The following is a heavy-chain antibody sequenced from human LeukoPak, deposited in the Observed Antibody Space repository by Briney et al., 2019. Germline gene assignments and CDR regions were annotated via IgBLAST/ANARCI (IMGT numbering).Heavy chain of an antibody. Sequence: WASVKVSCKASGYTFTSDDINWVRQATGQGLEWMGWMNPNSGNTGYAQKFQGRVTMTRNTSISTAYMELSSLRSEDTAVYYCARPVAVAGYYYYYGMDVWGQGTTVTVSS. D-gene: IGHD6-19*01. J-gene: IGHJ6*02. V-gene: IGHV1-8*01. CDR3: ARPVAVAGYYYYYGMDV. CDR1: GYTFTSDD. CDR2: MNPNSGNT.